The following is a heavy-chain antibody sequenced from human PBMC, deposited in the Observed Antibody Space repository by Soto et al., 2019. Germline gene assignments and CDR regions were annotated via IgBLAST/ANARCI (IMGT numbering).Heavy chain of an antibody. J-gene: IGHJ4*02. CDR1: GFTFSSYG. D-gene: IGHD6-19*01. CDR3: ARGLAVAGPFDY. V-gene: IGHV3-33*01. CDR2: IWYDGSNK. Sequence: QVQLVESGGGVVQPGRSLRLSCAASGFTFSSYGMHWVRQAPGKGLEWVAVIWYDGSNKYYADSVKGRFTISRDNSKNMLYLQMNSLRAEDTAVYYCARGLAVAGPFDYWGQGTLVTVSS.